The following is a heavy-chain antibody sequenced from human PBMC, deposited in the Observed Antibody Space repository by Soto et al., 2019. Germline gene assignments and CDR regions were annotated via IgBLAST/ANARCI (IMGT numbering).Heavy chain of an antibody. CDR3: ARERRGGDSDGGVDY. D-gene: IGHD2-21*02. J-gene: IGHJ4*02. Sequence: QVQLQESGPGLVKPSQTLSLTCIVSGASLSSGDYYWSWIRQPPGKGLEWIAFIYYNGNNFYNPSLKRRVTIAIDTSNHQFSLKVRSVTAADTAVYYCARERRGGDSDGGVDYWGQGTLVTVSS. V-gene: IGHV4-30-4*01. CDR2: IYYNGNN. CDR1: GASLSSGDYY.